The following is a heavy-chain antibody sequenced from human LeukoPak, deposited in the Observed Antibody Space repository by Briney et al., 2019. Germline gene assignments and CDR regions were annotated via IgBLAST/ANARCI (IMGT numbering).Heavy chain of an antibody. V-gene: IGHV4-34*01. CDR3: ARCSSSWSEYNWFDP. CDR1: GGSFSGYY. D-gene: IGHD6-13*01. CDR2: INHSGST. J-gene: IGHJ5*02. Sequence: PSETLSLTCAVYGGSFSGYYWSWIRQPPGKGLEWIGEINHSGSTNYNPSLKSRVTISVDTSKNQFSLKLSSVTAADTAVYYCARCSSSWSEYNWFDPWGQGTLVTVSS.